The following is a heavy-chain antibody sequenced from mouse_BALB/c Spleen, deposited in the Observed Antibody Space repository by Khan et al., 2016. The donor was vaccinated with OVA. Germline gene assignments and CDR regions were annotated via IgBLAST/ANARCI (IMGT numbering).Heavy chain of an antibody. CDR2: INPSSGYT. CDR1: GYTFTSYT. D-gene: IGHD1-1*01. CDR3: ARSKDYGSSPAWFAY. Sequence: QVQLKQSGAELARPGASVKMSCKASGYTFTSYTMHWVKQRPGQGLEWIGYINPSSGYTNYNQKFKDKATLTADKSSSTAYMQLSSLTSEDSAVYYCARSKDYGSSPAWFAYWGQGTLVTVSA. V-gene: IGHV1-4*01. J-gene: IGHJ3*01.